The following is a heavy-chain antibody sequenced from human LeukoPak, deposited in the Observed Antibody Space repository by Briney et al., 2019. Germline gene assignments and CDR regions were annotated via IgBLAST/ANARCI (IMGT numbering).Heavy chain of an antibody. CDR1: GFTFSDYY. J-gene: IGHJ5*02. Sequence: PGGSLRLSCAASGFTFSDYYMSWLRQAPGKGLEWGLYIIRCGSSISYPDSVKTPFTISSDNANNSLYLQMNSLRAEDTAVYYCARVAAAGLNWFDPWGQGTLVTVSS. CDR2: IIRCGSSI. D-gene: IGHD6-13*01. V-gene: IGHV3-11*01. CDR3: ARVAAAGLNWFDP.